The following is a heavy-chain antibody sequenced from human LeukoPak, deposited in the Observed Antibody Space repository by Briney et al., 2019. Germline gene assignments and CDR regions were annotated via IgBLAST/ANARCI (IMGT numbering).Heavy chain of an antibody. D-gene: IGHD1-26*01. Sequence: GGSLRLSCAASGFTFSSYSMNWVRQAPGKGLEWVSSISSSSSYIYYADSVKGRFTISRDNAKNSLYLQMNSLRAEDTAVYYCARDGVGGSYSGDNWFDPWGQGTLVTVSS. CDR3: ARDGVGGSYSGDNWFDP. CDR2: ISSSSSYI. V-gene: IGHV3-21*01. CDR1: GFTFSSYS. J-gene: IGHJ5*02.